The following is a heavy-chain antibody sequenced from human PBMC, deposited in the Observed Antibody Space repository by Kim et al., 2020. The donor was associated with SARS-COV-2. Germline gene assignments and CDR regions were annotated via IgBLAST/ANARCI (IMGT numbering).Heavy chain of an antibody. CDR2: ISSSSTI. CDR1: GFTFSSYS. V-gene: IGHV3-48*02. D-gene: IGHD6-19*01. J-gene: IGHJ4*02. CDR3: ARTEHSSAWYMY. Sequence: GGSLRLSCAASGFTFSSYSMNWVRQAPGKGLEWVSYISSSSTIFYADSVKGRFTISRDNAKNSLYLQMNSLRDEDTAVYYCARTEHSSAWYMYWGQGTLV.